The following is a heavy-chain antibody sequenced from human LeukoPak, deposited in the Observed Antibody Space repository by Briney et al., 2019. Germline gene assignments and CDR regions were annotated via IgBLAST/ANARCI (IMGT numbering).Heavy chain of an antibody. J-gene: IGHJ4*02. D-gene: IGHD3-10*01. CDR3: ASGSQGFGELLFPLDY. V-gene: IGHV3-11*01. CDR2: ISSSGSTI. CDR1: GFTFSDYY. Sequence: GGSLRLSCAASGFTFSDYYMSWIRQAPGKGLEWVSYISSSGSTIYYADSVKGRFTISRDNAKNSLYLQMNSLRAEDTAVYYCASGSQGFGELLFPLDYWGQGTLVTVSS.